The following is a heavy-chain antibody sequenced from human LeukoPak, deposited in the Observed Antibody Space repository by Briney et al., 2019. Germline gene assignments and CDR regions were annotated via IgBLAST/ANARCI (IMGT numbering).Heavy chain of an antibody. D-gene: IGHD5-12*01. CDR1: GFTFSSYS. CDR2: ISSSSSYI. Sequence: PGRSLRLSCAASGFTFSSYSMNWVRQAPGKGLEWVSSISSSSSYIYYADSVKGRFTISRDNAKNSLYLQMNSLRAEDTAVYYCARGKVATIDYWGQGTLVTVSS. V-gene: IGHV3-21*01. CDR3: ARGKVATIDY. J-gene: IGHJ4*02.